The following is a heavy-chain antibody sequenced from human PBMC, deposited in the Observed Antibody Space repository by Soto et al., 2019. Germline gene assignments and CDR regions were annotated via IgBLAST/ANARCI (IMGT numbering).Heavy chain of an antibody. CDR3: ARDSQWLGQRPNWFEP. CDR1: RISFICYS. J-gene: IGHJ5*02. Sequence: VSMRLSCAASRISFICYSMNGVRQAPGKGLEWVSYISSSSSTIYYADSVKGRFTISRDNAKNSLYLQMNSLRDEDTAVYYCARDSQWLGQRPNWFEPWGQGTLVSV. D-gene: IGHD6-19*01. V-gene: IGHV3-48*02. CDR2: ISSSSSTI.